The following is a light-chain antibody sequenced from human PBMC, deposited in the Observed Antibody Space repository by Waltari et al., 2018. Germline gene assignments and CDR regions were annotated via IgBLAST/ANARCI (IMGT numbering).Light chain of an antibody. CDR2: GAS. Sequence: DIQMTQSPSSLSASVGHRVTITCRSSQSISSNLNWYQQKPGKAPKLLIYGASTLQSGVPSRFSGRGSGTDFTLTISSLQPADFATYFCQQTYSTFHTFGQWTKVDIK. J-gene: IGKJ2*01. V-gene: IGKV1-39*01. CDR3: QQTYSTFHT. CDR1: QSISSN.